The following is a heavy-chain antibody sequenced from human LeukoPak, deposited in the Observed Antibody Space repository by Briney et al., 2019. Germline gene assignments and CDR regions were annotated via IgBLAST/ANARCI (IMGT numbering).Heavy chain of an antibody. D-gene: IGHD2-2*02. CDR1: GGSFSGYY. CDR3: ARAHRYCSSTSCYTWFDP. CDR2: IYYSGST. Sequence: SETLSLTCAVYGGSFSGYYWSWIRQPPGKGLEWIGYIYYSGSTYYNPSLKSRVTISVDTSKNQFSLKLSSVTAADTAVYYCARAHRYCSSTSCYTWFDPWGQGTLVTVSS. V-gene: IGHV4-34*09. J-gene: IGHJ5*02.